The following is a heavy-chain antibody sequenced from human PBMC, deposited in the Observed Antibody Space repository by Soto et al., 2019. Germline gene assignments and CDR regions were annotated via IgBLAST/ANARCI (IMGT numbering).Heavy chain of an antibody. CDR2: ISYDGSNK. V-gene: IGHV3-30-3*01. CDR3: ARSHMVRGVLRTPGWFDP. Sequence: QVQLVESGGGVVQPGRSLRLSCAASGFTFSSYAMHWVRQAPGKGLEWVAVISYDGSNKYYADSVKGRFTISRDNSKHTLYLQMNSLRAEDTAVYYCARSHMVRGVLRTPGWFDPWGQGTLVTVSS. D-gene: IGHD3-10*01. J-gene: IGHJ5*02. CDR1: GFTFSSYA.